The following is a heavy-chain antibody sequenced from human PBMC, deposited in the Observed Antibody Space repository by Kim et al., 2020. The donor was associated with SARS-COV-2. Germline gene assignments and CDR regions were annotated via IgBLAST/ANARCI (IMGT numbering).Heavy chain of an antibody. CDR2: ISSNGGST. J-gene: IGHJ2*01. Sequence: GGSLRLSCAASGFTFSSYAMHWVRQAPGKGLEYVSAISSNGGSTYYANSVKGRFTISRDNSKNTLYLQMGSLRAEDRAVYYCARVPDDLNWYFDLWGRGTLVTVSS. CDR3: ARVPDDLNWYFDL. CDR1: GFTFSSYA. V-gene: IGHV3-64*01. D-gene: IGHD3-3*01.